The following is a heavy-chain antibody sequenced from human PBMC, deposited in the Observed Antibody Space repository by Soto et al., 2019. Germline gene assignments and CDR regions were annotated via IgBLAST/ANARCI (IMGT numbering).Heavy chain of an antibody. CDR3: ARGYKGLPQI. CDR1: GGSFSGFY. V-gene: IGHV4-34*01. Sequence: PSETQSLTCAVYGGSFSGFYWSWIRQPPGRGLEYIGEINHSGSTNYNPSLKSLVTMSVDTSKNQFSLNLNSVTAADTAVYYCARGYKGLPQIWAQGTMVT. J-gene: IGHJ3*02. D-gene: IGHD1-20*01. CDR2: INHSGST.